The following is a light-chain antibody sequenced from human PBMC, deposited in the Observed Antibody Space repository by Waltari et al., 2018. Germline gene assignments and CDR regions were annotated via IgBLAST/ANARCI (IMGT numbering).Light chain of an antibody. J-gene: IGLJ3*02. Sequence: QLVLTQSPSASASLGASVKLTCTLSSGHSSYAIAWPQQQPEKGPRYLMKLNSDGSHSKGDGIPDRFSGPSSGAERYLTISSLQSEDEADYYCQTWGTGIWVFGGGTKLTVL. CDR2: LNSDGSH. CDR3: QTWGTGIWV. V-gene: IGLV4-69*01. CDR1: SGHSSYA.